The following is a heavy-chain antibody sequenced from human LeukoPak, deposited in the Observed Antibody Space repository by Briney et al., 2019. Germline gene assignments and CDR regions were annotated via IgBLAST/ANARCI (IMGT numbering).Heavy chain of an antibody. V-gene: IGHV3-9*01. CDR2: ISWNSGSI. CDR3: AKGPLGVGSSWSYFDY. D-gene: IGHD6-13*01. CDR1: GFTFDDYA. Sequence: PGGSLRLSCAASGFTFDDYAMHWVRHAPGKGLEWVSGISWNSGSIGYADSVKGRFTISRDNAKNSLYLQVNSLRAEDTALYYCAKGPLGVGSSWSYFDYWGQGTLVTVSS. J-gene: IGHJ4*02.